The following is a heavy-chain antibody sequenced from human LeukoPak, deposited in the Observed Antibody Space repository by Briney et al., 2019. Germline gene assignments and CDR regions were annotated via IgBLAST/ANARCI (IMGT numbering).Heavy chain of an antibody. CDR1: GFTFRTYV. V-gene: IGHV3-23*01. CDR3: AKDAVCSSTSCSSYFDS. J-gene: IGHJ4*02. Sequence: GSLRLSCAASGFTFRTYVMTWVRQAPGKGLEWVSGISGIGGSTYYADSVKGRFTISRDNSKNMLYLQMNSLRAEDTAVYYCAKDAVCSSTSCSSYFDSWGQGTLVTVSS. CDR2: ISGIGGST. D-gene: IGHD2-2*01.